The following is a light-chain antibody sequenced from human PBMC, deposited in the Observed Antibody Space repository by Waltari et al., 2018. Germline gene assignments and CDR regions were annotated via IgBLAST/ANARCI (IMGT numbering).Light chain of an antibody. J-gene: IGLJ2*01. CDR3: QVWDSRSGHVV. V-gene: IGLV3-21*03. CDR2: GDT. CDR1: DIGTRS. Sequence: YELTQPPSVSVAPGKTASLTCGGDDIGTRSVHWYQQKSGQAPILVMYGDTDRPSGIPERVSGSNAGNTATLTITRVAVGDEADYYCQVWDSRSGHVVFGGGTKLTVL.